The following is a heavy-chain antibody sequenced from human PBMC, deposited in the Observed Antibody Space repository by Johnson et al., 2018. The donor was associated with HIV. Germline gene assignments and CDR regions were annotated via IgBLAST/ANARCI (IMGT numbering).Heavy chain of an antibody. V-gene: IGHV3-30*03. CDR1: GFTFSSYG. CDR3: ARGGGGSGGYGGAFDI. J-gene: IGHJ3*02. CDR2: ISYDGSNK. D-gene: IGHD6-19*01. Sequence: QVQLVESGGGLVQPGRSLRLSCAASGFTFSSYGMHWVRQAPGKGLEWVAVISYDGSNKYYADSVKGRFTISRDNSKNTLYLQMNSLRAEDTAVYYCARGGGGSGGYGGAFDIWGQGTMVTVSS.